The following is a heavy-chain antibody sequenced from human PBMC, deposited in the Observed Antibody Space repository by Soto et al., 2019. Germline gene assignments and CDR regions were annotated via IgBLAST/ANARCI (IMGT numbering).Heavy chain of an antibody. CDR2: INTSDGST. CDR3: AREMYTIRGSPFDY. CDR1: GYAFTSYY. J-gene: IGHJ4*02. D-gene: IGHD3-16*01. V-gene: IGHV1-46*01. Sequence: ASLKGYCKASGYAFTSYYVHWVRQDIGQGLEWMGFINTSDGSTSYPQKFQGRVTMTRDTSTSTVYMEVSSLRSDDTAVYYCAREMYTIRGSPFDYWGQRTLVTVFS.